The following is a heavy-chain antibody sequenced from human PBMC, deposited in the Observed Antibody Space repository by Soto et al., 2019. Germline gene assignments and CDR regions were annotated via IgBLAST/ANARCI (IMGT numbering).Heavy chain of an antibody. J-gene: IGHJ6*02. V-gene: IGHV1-18*04. CDR2: ISAKKGNT. Sequence: QGQLVQSGAEVKKPGASVKVSCKASGYTFTSYGISWVRQAPGQGLEWRGWISAKKGNTKYAQKFQGRVTMTTDTSTSTANMELRGLRSHDTAVYYCAREILSPDFYFHGMDVWGQGTTVTVSS. D-gene: IGHD2-15*01. CDR3: AREILSPDFYFHGMDV. CDR1: GYTFTSYG.